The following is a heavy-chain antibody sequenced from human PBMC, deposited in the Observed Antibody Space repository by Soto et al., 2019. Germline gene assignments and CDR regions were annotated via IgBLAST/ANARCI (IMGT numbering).Heavy chain of an antibody. D-gene: IGHD6-13*01. CDR3: ARSQSSSWYAFDI. Sequence: QVQLQESGPGLVKPSQTLSLTCTVSGGSISSGGYYWSWIRQHPGKGLEWSGYIYYSGSTYYNPSLKSRVTISVDTSKNQFSLKLSSVTAADTAVYYCARSQSSSWYAFDIWGQGTMVTVSS. CDR1: GGSISSGGYY. V-gene: IGHV4-31*03. J-gene: IGHJ3*02. CDR2: IYYSGST.